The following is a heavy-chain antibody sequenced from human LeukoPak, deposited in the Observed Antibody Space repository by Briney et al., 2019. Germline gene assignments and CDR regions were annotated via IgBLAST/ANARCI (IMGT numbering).Heavy chain of an antibody. Sequence: GGSLRLSCTASGFTFSNAWMSWVRQAPGKGLEWVSTIRGSGGSANYADSVKGRFTISRDNSKNTLYLQVNSLRAEDTAVYYCAKSMEAVGATRYYYYNGMDVWGQGTTVTVSS. CDR3: AKSMEAVGATRYYYYNGMDV. V-gene: IGHV3-23*01. J-gene: IGHJ6*02. CDR2: IRGSGGSA. D-gene: IGHD2-15*01. CDR1: GFTFSNAW.